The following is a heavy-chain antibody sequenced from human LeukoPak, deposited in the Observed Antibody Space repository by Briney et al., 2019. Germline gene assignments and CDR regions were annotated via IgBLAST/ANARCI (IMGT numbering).Heavy chain of an antibody. CDR2: ISYDGSNK. V-gene: IGHV3-30*04. Sequence: GGSLRLSCAASGFTFSSYAMHWVRQAPGKGLEWVAVISYDGSNKYYADSVKGRFTISRDNSKNTLYLQMNSLRAEDTAVYYCARTAPTRTMIGSGADYWGQGTLVTVSS. CDR3: ARTAPTRTMIGSGADY. D-gene: IGHD3-22*01. J-gene: IGHJ4*02. CDR1: GFTFSSYA.